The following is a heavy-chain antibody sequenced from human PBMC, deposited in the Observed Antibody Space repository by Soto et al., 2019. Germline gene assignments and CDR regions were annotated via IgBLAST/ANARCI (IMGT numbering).Heavy chain of an antibody. CDR1: GFTFSSYE. J-gene: IGHJ4*02. CDR3: VRDLHEPLATDALRVAN. D-gene: IGHD2-15*01. CDR2: ISSTGSGT. V-gene: IGHV3-48*03. Sequence: GGSLRLSCAASGFTFSSYEMHWVRQAPGEGLEWISYISSTGSGTHYADSVKSRFTMSRDNTKNSVSLQMSSLRAEDTAVYYCVRDLHEPLATDALRVANWGQGTQVTVSS.